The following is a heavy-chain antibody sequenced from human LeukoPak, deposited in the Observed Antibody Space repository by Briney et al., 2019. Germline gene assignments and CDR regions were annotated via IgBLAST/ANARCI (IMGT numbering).Heavy chain of an antibody. Sequence: PGGSLRLSCAASGFTSSSYWMHWVRQAPGKGLVWVSRINSDGSSTSYADSVKGRFTISRDNAKNTLYLQMNSLRAEDTAAYYCARRYCSSTSCYYLDYWGQGTLVTVSS. CDR3: ARRYCSSTSCYYLDY. J-gene: IGHJ4*02. D-gene: IGHD2-2*01. CDR1: GFTSSSYW. CDR2: INSDGSST. V-gene: IGHV3-74*01.